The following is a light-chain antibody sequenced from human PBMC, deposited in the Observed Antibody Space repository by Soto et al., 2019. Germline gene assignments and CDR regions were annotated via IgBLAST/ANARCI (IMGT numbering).Light chain of an antibody. CDR1: QSISSW. CDR3: QQYDDLPIT. J-gene: IGKJ5*01. Sequence: DIQMTQSPATLSASVGDRVPITCRARQSISSWLAWYQQKPGKAPKLLIYDASTMESGVPARFSGSRSGTEFTLTISSLQPDDFATYYCQQYDDLPITFGQGTRLEIK. V-gene: IGKV1-5*01. CDR2: DAS.